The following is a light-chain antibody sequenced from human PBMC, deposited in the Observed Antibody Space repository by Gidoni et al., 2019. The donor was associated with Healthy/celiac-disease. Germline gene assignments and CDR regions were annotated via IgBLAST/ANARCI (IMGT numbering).Light chain of an antibody. J-gene: IGKJ4*01. CDR3: QQRSNWPPMLT. CDR1: QSVSSY. CDR2: DAS. Sequence: EIVLTQSPATLSLSSGERATLSCRASQSVSSYLAWYQQKPGQAPRLLIYDASNRATGIPARFSGSGSGTDFTLTISSLEPEDFAVYYCQQRSNWPPMLTFGGGTKVEIK. V-gene: IGKV3-11*01.